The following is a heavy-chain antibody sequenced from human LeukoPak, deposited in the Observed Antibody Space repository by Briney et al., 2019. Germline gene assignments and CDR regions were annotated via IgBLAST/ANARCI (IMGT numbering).Heavy chain of an antibody. CDR3: AGMGLELGDVNFDY. CDR1: GGSFSDYY. Sequence: SETLSLTCAVYGGSFSDYYWNWIRQPPGKGLEWIGEINHGGGTEYNPSLKSRATISVDRSKNQFSLKLSSVTAADTAVYYCAGMGLELGDVNFDYWGQGTLVTVSS. D-gene: IGHD1-7*01. CDR2: INHGGGT. J-gene: IGHJ4*02. V-gene: IGHV4-34*01.